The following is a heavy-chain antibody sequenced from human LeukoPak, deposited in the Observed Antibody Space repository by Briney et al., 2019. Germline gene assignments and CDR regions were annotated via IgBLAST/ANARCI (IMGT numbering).Heavy chain of an antibody. CDR1: GYSISSGYY. J-gene: IGHJ4*02. CDR2: IYHSGST. V-gene: IGHV4-38-2*02. CDR3: AHYYDSSGYYYEVY. Sequence: SETLSLTCTVSGYSISSGYYWGWIRQPPGKGLEWIGSIYHSGSTNYNPSLKSRVTISVDTSKNQFSLKLSSVTAADTAVYYCAHYYDSSGYYYEVYWGQGTLVTVS. D-gene: IGHD3-22*01.